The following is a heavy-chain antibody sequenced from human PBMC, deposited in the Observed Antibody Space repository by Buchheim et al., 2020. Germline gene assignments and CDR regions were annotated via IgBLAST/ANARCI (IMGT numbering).Heavy chain of an antibody. J-gene: IGHJ4*02. CDR2: IYYSGST. CDR1: GGSISSGDYY. CDR3: ARGGNYYDSSGYYYVPFDY. V-gene: IGHV4-30-4*01. D-gene: IGHD3-22*01. Sequence: QVQLQESGPGLVKPSQTLSLTCTVSGGSISSGDYYWSWLRQPPGKGLEWIGYIYYSGSTYYNPSLKSRITISVDTSKNKFSLKLSSVTAADTAVYYCARGGNYYDSSGYYYVPFDYWGQGTL.